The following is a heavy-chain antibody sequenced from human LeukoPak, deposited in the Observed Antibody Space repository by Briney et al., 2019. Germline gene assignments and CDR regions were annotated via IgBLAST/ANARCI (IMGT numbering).Heavy chain of an antibody. D-gene: IGHD5-24*01. V-gene: IGHV3-23*01. Sequence: GGSLRLSCAASGFTFSSYAMSWVRQAPGKGLEWVSALSGSGDSTYYADSVKGRFTISRDNSRNTLYLQMNSLRADDTAVYYCAKSNGYNFEAFDMWGQGAMVTVSS. CDR3: AKSNGYNFEAFDM. J-gene: IGHJ3*02. CDR1: GFTFSSYA. CDR2: LSGSGDST.